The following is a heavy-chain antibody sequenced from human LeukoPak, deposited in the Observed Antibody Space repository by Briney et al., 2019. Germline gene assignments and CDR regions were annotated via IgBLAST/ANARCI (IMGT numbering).Heavy chain of an antibody. Sequence: SGGSLRLSCVASGFTFSSYTMSWVRQAPGKGLEWVSAISSSGGSTYYIDSVKGRFAISRDNSKNTLYLQMNSLRAEDTAVYYCAKRSESRAFDIWGQGTMVTVSS. D-gene: IGHD3-3*01. CDR2: ISSSGGST. V-gene: IGHV3-23*01. CDR3: AKRSESRAFDI. J-gene: IGHJ3*02. CDR1: GFTFSSYT.